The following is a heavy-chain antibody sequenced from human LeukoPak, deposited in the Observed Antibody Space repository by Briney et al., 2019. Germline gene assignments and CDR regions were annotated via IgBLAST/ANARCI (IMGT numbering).Heavy chain of an antibody. CDR1: GGSISSYY. CDR2: IYTSGST. Sequence: SETLSLTCTVSGGSISSYYWSWIRQPAGKGLEWIGRIYTSGSTNYNPSLKSRVTMSVDTSKNQFSLKLSSVTAADTAVYYCARAPLRTGTTYYYYYMDVWGKGTTVTASS. V-gene: IGHV4-4*07. J-gene: IGHJ6*03. CDR3: ARAPLRTGTTYYYYYMDV. D-gene: IGHD1-1*01.